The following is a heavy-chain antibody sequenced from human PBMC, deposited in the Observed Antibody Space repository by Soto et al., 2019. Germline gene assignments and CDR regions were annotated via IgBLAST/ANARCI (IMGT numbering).Heavy chain of an antibody. J-gene: IGHJ6*02. D-gene: IGHD3-3*01. CDR3: ARAAFRSGYYGYYYGMDV. V-gene: IGHV1-69*01. CDR1: GGTFSTHA. Sequence: QVQLVQSGAEVKKPGSSVKVSCKASGGTFSTHAISWVRQAPGQGLEWLGGIIPTLGTPNYAQKFQGRVTVSADEYTSRASMELSRLTSEDTAVYYCARAAFRSGYYGYYYGMDVWGQGTAVNV. CDR2: IIPTLGTP.